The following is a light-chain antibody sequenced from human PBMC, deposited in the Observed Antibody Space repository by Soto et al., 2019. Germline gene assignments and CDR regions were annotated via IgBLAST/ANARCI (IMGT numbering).Light chain of an antibody. Sequence: QSVLAQPASVSLSPGQSITISCTGTSSDVGGSNYVSWYQQLPGKAPKLMIYDVSDRPSGVSNRFSGSKSGNTASLTISGLQAEDEADYYCSSYTSSSLYVFGTGTRSPS. CDR3: SSYTSSSLYV. CDR1: SSDVGGSNY. CDR2: DVS. J-gene: IGLJ1*01. V-gene: IGLV2-14*01.